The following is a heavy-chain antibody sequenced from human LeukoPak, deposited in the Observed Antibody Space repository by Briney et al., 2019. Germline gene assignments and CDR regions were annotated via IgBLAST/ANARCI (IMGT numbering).Heavy chain of an antibody. CDR3: ARVRTGYDSSGYPIDY. Sequence: GGSLRLSCAASGFTVSSNCMSWVRQAPGKGLEWVSVIYSGGSTYYADSVKGRLTISRDNSKNTLYLQMNSLRAEDTAVYYCARVRTGYDSSGYPIDYWGQGTLVTVSS. V-gene: IGHV3-66*02. CDR1: GFTVSSNC. D-gene: IGHD3-22*01. J-gene: IGHJ4*02. CDR2: IYSGGST.